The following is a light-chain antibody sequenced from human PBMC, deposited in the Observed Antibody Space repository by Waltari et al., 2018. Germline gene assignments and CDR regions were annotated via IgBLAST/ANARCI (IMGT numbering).Light chain of an antibody. J-gene: IGKJ4*01. CDR2: KAS. V-gene: IGKV1-5*03. CDR3: QQYDKSAVT. CDR1: ESVKNN. Sequence: DIQMTQSPSPLSASVGDRVSITCRASESVKNNLAWYQQKPGKAPRVLIHKASILESGVPSRFGGSGYGTEFTLTISSLQPDDFATYYCQQYDKSAVTFGGGTRVEIK.